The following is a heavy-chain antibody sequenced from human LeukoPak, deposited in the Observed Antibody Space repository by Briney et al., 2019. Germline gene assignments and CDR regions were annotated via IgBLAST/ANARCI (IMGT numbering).Heavy chain of an antibody. CDR1: GGSISSSNLY. J-gene: IGHJ1*01. V-gene: IGHV4-39*01. CDR3: ARVVPAAPEYFQY. Sequence: SETLSLTCTVSGGSISSSNLYWGWIRQPPGKGLARIGNIYYSGSTYYNPSLKSRVTISVDTSKNQFSLKLSSVTAADTAVYYCARVVPAAPEYFQYWGQGTLVTVSS. CDR2: IYYSGST. D-gene: IGHD2-2*01.